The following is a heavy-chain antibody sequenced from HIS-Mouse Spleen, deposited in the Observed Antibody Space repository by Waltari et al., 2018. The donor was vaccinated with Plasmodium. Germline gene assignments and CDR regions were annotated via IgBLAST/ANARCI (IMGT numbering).Heavy chain of an antibody. CDR2: INHSGST. CDR3: ARAYYDFWSGYRFDY. V-gene: IGHV4-34*01. D-gene: IGHD3-3*01. Sequence: QVQLQQWGAGLLKPSETLSLTFVVYGGSFSGYYWRWFRQPPGKGLEWIGEINHSGSTNYNPSLKSRVTISVDTSKNQFSLKLSSVTAADTAVYYCARAYYDFWSGYRFDYWGQGTLVTVSS. J-gene: IGHJ4*02. CDR1: GGSFSGYY.